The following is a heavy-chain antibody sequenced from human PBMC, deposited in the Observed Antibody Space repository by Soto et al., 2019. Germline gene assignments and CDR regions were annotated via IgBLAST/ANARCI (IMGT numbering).Heavy chain of an antibody. CDR1: GYTFTSYG. CDR2: ISAYNGNT. V-gene: IGHV1-18*01. Sequence: GASVKVSCKASGYTFTSYGISWVRQAPGQGLEWMGWISAYNGNTNYAQKLQGRVTMTTDTSTSTAYMELRSLRSDDTAVYYCARGPDYGDYGGYFDYWGQGTLVTVSS. D-gene: IGHD4-17*01. J-gene: IGHJ4*02. CDR3: ARGPDYGDYGGYFDY.